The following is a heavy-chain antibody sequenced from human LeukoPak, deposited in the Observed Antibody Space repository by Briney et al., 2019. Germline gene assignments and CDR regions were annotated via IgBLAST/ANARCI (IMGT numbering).Heavy chain of an antibody. Sequence: PSETLSLTCAVYGGSFSGYYWSWIRQPAGKGLEWIGRIYTSGSTNYNPSLKSRVTMSVDTSKNQFSLKLSSVTAADTAVYYCARLTTRAVFDYWGQGTLVTVSS. V-gene: IGHV4-59*10. D-gene: IGHD4-17*01. J-gene: IGHJ4*02. CDR1: GGSFSGYY. CDR3: ARLTTRAVFDY. CDR2: IYTSGST.